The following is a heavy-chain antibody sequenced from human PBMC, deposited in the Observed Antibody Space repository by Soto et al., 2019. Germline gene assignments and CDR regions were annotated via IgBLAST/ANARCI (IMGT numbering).Heavy chain of an antibody. J-gene: IGHJ4*02. CDR1: GFTFSDYY. V-gene: IGHV3-11*06. CDR3: ARAPRGQPTSGSRFDY. D-gene: IGHD6-13*01. Sequence: PGGSLRLSCAASGFTFSDYYMSWIRQAPGKGLEWVSYISSSSSYTNYADSVKGRFTISRDNAKNSLYLQMNSLRAEDTAVYYCARAPRGQPTSGSRFDYWGQGTLVTVSS. CDR2: ISSSSSYT.